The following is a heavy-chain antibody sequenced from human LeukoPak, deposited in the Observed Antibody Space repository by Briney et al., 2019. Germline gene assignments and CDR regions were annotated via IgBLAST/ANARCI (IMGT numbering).Heavy chain of an antibody. CDR2: ISWNSGSI. CDR1: GFNFDDYA. V-gene: IGHV3-9*01. CDR3: ARDSSPVGSYYDY. Sequence: GGSLRLSCAASGFNFDDYAMHWVRQAPGKGLEWVSGISWNSGSIGYADSVKGRFIISRDNAKNSLYLQMNSLRAEDTAVYYCARDSSPVGSYYDYWGQGTLVTVSS. J-gene: IGHJ4*02. D-gene: IGHD3-10*01.